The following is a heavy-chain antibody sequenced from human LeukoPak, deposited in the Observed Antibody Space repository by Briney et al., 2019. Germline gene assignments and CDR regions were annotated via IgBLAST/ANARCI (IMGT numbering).Heavy chain of an antibody. D-gene: IGHD3-16*02. CDR3: ARAHTSYDYVWGSYRYMLDYFDY. J-gene: IGHJ4*02. CDR1: GGSISSYY. V-gene: IGHV4-59*01. Sequence: SETLSLTCTVSGGSISSYYWGWIRQPPGKGLEWIGYIYYSGSTNYNPSLKSRVTISVDTSKNQFSLKLSSVTAADTAVYYCARAHTSYDYVWGSYRYMLDYFDYWGQGTLVTVSS. CDR2: IYYSGST.